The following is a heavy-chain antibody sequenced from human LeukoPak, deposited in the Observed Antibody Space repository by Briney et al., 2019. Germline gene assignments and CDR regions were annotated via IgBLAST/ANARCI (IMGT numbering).Heavy chain of an antibody. CDR3: ARAVFRPAAVDY. CDR2: INPNSGGT. D-gene: IGHD2-2*01. V-gene: IGHV1-2*02. J-gene: IGHJ4*02. CDR1: GCTFTGYY. Sequence: ASVKVSCKASGCTFTGYYMHWVRQAPGQGLEWMGWINPNSGGTNYAQKFQGRVTMTRDTSISTAYMELSRLRSDDTAVYYCARAVFRPAAVDYRGQGTLVTVSS.